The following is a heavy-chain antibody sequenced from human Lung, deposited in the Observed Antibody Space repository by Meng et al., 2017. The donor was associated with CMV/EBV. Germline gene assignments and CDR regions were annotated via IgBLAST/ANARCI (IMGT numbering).Heavy chain of an antibody. V-gene: IGHV3-7*01. CDR3: ARLDVTWIQLWLNLDY. D-gene: IGHD5-18*01. Sequence: GGSLRLSCAASGFTFSSYWMTWVRRAPGKGLEWVANINRDGSAEYYADSVKGRFTISRDNANNSLYLQMHSLRAEDTAVYYCARLDVTWIQLWLNLDYWGQGMXVTVDS. J-gene: IGHJ4*02. CDR1: GFTFSSYW. CDR2: INRDGSAE.